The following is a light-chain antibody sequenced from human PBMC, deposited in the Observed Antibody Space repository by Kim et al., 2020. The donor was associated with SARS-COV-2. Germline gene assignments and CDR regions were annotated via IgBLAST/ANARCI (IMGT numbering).Light chain of an antibody. Sequence: ASVGDRVTITCRASQSISSYLNWYQQKPGKAPKLLIYAASSLQSGVPSRFSGSGSGTDFTLTISSLQPEDFATYYCQQSYSTPITFGPGTRLEIK. V-gene: IGKV1-39*01. CDR3: QQSYSTPIT. CDR2: AAS. CDR1: QSISSY. J-gene: IGKJ5*01.